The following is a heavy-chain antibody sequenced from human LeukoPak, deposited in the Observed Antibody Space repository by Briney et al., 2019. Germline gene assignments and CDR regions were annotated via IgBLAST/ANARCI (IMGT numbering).Heavy chain of an antibody. CDR1: GYTFSSYG. CDR3: ARDLLLYSSGWTGFFDY. Sequence: ASVKVSCKPSGYTFSSYGISWVRQAPGQGLEWMGWINVHNGNTKYTQKFQGRVTMTTDISTSTAYMELRGLRSDDTAVYYCARDLLLYSSGWTGFFDYWGQGTLVTVSS. V-gene: IGHV1-18*01. CDR2: INVHNGNT. J-gene: IGHJ4*02. D-gene: IGHD6-25*01.